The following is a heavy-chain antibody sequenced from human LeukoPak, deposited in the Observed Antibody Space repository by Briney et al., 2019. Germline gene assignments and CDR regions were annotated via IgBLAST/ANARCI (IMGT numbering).Heavy chain of an antibody. J-gene: IGHJ4*02. CDR3: ARDHYYGDYPLNFDY. V-gene: IGHV1-46*01. D-gene: IGHD4-17*01. Sequence: ASVKVSCKASGYTFTSYYMHWVRQAPGQGLEWMGIINPSGGSTSYAQKFQGRVTMTRDTSTSTVYMELSSLRSEDTAVYYCARDHYYGDYPLNFDYWGQGTLVTVSS. CDR2: INPSGGST. CDR1: GYTFTSYY.